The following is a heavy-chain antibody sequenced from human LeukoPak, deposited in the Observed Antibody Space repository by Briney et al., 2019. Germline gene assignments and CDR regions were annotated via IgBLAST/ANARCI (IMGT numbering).Heavy chain of an antibody. Sequence: PGRSLRLPCTASGFTFDDYAMSWVRQAPGRGLEWVGFIRSKAYGGTTDYAASVKGRFTISRDDSKSIAFLQMNSLKTEDTAVYYCTRDLNPYSSSWYIPWYWGQGTLVTVSS. J-gene: IGHJ4*02. CDR1: GFTFDDYA. V-gene: IGHV3-49*04. CDR3: TRDLNPYSSSWYIPWY. D-gene: IGHD6-13*01. CDR2: IRSKAYGGTT.